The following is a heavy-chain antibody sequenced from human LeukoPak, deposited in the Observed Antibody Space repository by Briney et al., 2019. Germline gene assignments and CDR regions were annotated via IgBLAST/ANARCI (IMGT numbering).Heavy chain of an antibody. J-gene: IGHJ2*01. D-gene: IGHD2-15*01. CDR3: ARVPVRYCNGGSCYSRYFDL. V-gene: IGHV4-34*01. Sequence: PSETLSLTCAVYGGSFSGYYWSWIRQPPGKGLEWIGEINHSGSTNYNPSLKSRVTISVDTSKNQFSLKLSSVTAADTAVYYCARVPVRYCNGGSCYSRYFDLWGRGTLVTVSS. CDR1: GGSFSGYY. CDR2: INHSGST.